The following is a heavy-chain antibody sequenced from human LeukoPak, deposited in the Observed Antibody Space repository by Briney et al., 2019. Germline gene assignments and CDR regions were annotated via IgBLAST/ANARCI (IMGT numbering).Heavy chain of an antibody. J-gene: IGHJ4*02. CDR2: IYYSGST. V-gene: IGHV4-59*08. CDR1: GGSISSYY. Sequence: SETLSLTCTVSGGSISSYYWSWIRQPPGKGLEWIGYIYYSGSTNYNPSLKSRVTISVDTSKNQFSLKLSSVTAADTAVYYCARQWQQWLVHGRYFDYWGQGTLVTVSS. D-gene: IGHD6-19*01. CDR3: ARQWQQWLVHGRYFDY.